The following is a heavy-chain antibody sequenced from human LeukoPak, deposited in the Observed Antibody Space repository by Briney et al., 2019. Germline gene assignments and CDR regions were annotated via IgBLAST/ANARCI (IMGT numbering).Heavy chain of an antibody. Sequence: MPSETLSLTCTVSGDSISSYYWSWIRQPPGKGLEWIGYIYYSGFNNYNPSLKSRVTISLDTSKNQFSLKLSSVTAADTAVYYCAREGQWLATRGYYFDYWGQGTLVTVSS. J-gene: IGHJ4*02. D-gene: IGHD6-19*01. V-gene: IGHV4-59*01. CDR1: GDSISSYY. CDR3: AREGQWLATRGYYFDY. CDR2: IYYSGFN.